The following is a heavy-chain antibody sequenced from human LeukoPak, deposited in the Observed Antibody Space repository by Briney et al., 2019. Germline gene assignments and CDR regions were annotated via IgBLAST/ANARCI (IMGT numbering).Heavy chain of an antibody. V-gene: IGHV4-30-2*01. D-gene: IGHD2-15*01. CDR1: GGSISSGDYY. CDR2: IYHSGST. CDR3: ARSAYCSGGSCPYGMDV. J-gene: IGHJ6*02. Sequence: SETLSLTCTVSGGSISSGDYYWSWIRQPPGKGLEWIGYIYHSGSTYYNPSLKSRVTISVDRSKNQFSLKLSSVTAADTAVYYCARSAYCSGGSCPYGMDVWGQGTTVTVSS.